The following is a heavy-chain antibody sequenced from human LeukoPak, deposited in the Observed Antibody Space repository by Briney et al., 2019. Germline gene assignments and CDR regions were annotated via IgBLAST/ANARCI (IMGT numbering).Heavy chain of an antibody. Sequence: PGGSLRLSCAASGFTFSNYWMSWVRQAPGKGLERVANIKEDGSEKYYVDSVKGRFTISRDNARNSLYLQMNSLRAEDTAVYYCASGRQLGYWGQGTLVTVSS. CDR1: GFTFSNYW. CDR2: IKEDGSEK. J-gene: IGHJ4*02. D-gene: IGHD6-13*01. CDR3: ASGRQLGY. V-gene: IGHV3-7*01.